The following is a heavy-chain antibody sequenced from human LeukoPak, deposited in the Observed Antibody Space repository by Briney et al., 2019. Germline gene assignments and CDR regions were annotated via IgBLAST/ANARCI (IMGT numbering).Heavy chain of an antibody. Sequence: ASVKVSCKASGYTFTGYYIHWVRQAPGQGLEWMGWINPNSGGTNYAQKFQGRVTMTRDTSISTAYMELSRLRSDDTAVYYCARDLERIQLWSNWFDPWGQGTLVTVSS. J-gene: IGHJ5*02. CDR2: INPNSGGT. D-gene: IGHD5-18*01. CDR3: ARDLERIQLWSNWFDP. CDR1: GYTFTGYY. V-gene: IGHV1-2*02.